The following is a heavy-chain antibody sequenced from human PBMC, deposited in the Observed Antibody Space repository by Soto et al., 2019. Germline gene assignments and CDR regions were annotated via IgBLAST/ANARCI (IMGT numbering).Heavy chain of an antibody. D-gene: IGHD3-3*01. J-gene: IGHJ4*02. CDR1: GYSFTSYW. CDR3: ARPSSASDYDFWSGYYPTLIDY. CDR2: IYPGDSDT. V-gene: IGHV5-51*01. Sequence: PGESLKISCKGSGYSFTSYWIGWVRQMPGKGLEWMGIIYPGDSDTRYSPSFQGQVTISADKSISTAYLQWSSLKASDTAMYYCARPSSASDYDFWSGYYPTLIDYWGQGTLVTVSS.